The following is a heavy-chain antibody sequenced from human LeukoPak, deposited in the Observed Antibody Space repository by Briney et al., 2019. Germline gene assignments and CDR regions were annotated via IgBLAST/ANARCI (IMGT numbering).Heavy chain of an antibody. D-gene: IGHD6-19*01. CDR1: GFTFSSYA. Sequence: GRSLRLSCAASGFTFSSYAMSWVVQAPGKGLEWVSAISGSGGSTYYADSVKGRFTISRDNSKNTLYLQMNSLRAEDTAVYYCAKEGSGWYLPGWFDPWGQGTLVTVSS. V-gene: IGHV3-23*01. J-gene: IGHJ5*02. CDR2: ISGSGGST. CDR3: AKEGSGWYLPGWFDP.